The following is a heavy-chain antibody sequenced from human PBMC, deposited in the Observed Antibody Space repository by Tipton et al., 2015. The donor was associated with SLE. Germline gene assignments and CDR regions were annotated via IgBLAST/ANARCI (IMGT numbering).Heavy chain of an antibody. CDR2: IYYSGST. V-gene: IGHV4-61*01. CDR1: GGSVSSGSYY. Sequence: TLSLTCTVSGGSVSSGSYYWSWIRQPPGKGLEWIGYIYYSGSTNYNPSLKSRVTISVDTSKNQFSLKLSSVTAADTAVYYCARQRWFDPWGQGTLVTVSS. CDR3: ARQRWFDP. J-gene: IGHJ5*02.